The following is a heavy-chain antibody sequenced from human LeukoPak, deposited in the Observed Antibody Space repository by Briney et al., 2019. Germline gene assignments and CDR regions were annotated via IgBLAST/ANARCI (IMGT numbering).Heavy chain of an antibody. CDR3: VRWAREADI. V-gene: IGHV3-11*03. CDR2: ISGSSHDI. CDR1: GGSISSGGYS. D-gene: IGHD2-2*01. J-gene: IGHJ4*02. Sequence: KTSQTLSLTCAVSGGSISSGGYSWSWIRQTPGKGLEWLSYISGSSHDINYAGSVEGRFTVSRDNTKRSLYLEMNSLRVEDTAVYYCVRWAREADIWGQGIQVIVSS.